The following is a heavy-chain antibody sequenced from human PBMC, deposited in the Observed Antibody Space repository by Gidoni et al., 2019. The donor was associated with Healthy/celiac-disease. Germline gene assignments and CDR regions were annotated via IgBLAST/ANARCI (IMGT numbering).Heavy chain of an antibody. V-gene: IGHV5-51*01. J-gene: IGHJ3*02. CDR1: GYRVTSYC. D-gene: IGHD5-12*01. CDR3: ARRGYSGYDSTLREDDAFDI. Sequence: EVQLVQSGAEVQKPGESRTSSCKGSGYRVTSYCIGWVRQMPGKGLEWMGIIYPGDSDTRYSPSFQGQVTISADKSISTAYLQWSSLKASDTAMYYCARRGYSGYDSTLREDDAFDIWGQGTMVTVSS. CDR2: IYPGDSDT.